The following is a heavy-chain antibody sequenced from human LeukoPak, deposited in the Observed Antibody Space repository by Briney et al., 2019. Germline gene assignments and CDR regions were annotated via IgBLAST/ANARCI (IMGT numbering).Heavy chain of an antibody. CDR2: IYYSGST. V-gene: IGHV4-59*08. CDR3: ARQGVGATYDY. Sequence: KPSETLSLTCTVSGGSISSYYWSWIRQPPGKGLEWIGCIYYSGSTNYNPSLKSRVTISVDTSKNQFSLKLSSVTAADTAVYYCARQGVGATYDYWGQGTLVTVSS. J-gene: IGHJ4*02. CDR1: GGSISSYY. D-gene: IGHD1-26*01.